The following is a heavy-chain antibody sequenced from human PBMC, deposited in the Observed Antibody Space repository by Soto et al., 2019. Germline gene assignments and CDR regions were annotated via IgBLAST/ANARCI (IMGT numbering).Heavy chain of an antibody. CDR3: ARVGCSSTSCPNWFDH. CDR1: GYTFTSYD. Sequence: QVQLVQSGAEVKKPGASVKVSCKASGYTFTSYDINWVRQATGQGREWMGWMNPNSGNTGYAQKFQGRVTMTRNTSISTAYMELSSLRSEDTAVYYCARVGCSSTSCPNWFDHWGQGTLVTVSS. V-gene: IGHV1-8*01. J-gene: IGHJ5*02. CDR2: MNPNSGNT. D-gene: IGHD2-2*01.